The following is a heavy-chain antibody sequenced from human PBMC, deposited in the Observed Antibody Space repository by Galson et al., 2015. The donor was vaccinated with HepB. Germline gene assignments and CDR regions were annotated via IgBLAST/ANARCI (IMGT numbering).Heavy chain of an antibody. CDR2: INHSGST. CDR3: ARGARLHQLPH. Sequence: LSLTCVVYGGSSSGYDCTWIRQPPGKGLEWIGEINHSGSTNYNPSLRSRVTISEDTSKNQFSLKLKSVTAADTAVYFCARGARLHQLPHWGQGTLVTVSS. CDR1: GGSSSGYD. V-gene: IGHV4-34*01. D-gene: IGHD5-24*01. J-gene: IGHJ4*02.